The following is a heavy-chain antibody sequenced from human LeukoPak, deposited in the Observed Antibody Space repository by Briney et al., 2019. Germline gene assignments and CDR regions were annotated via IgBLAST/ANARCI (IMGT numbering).Heavy chain of an antibody. J-gene: IGHJ4*02. Sequence: SETLSLTCTVSGGSISSSSYYWGWIRQPPGKGLEWIGSIYYSGSTYYNPSLKSRVTISVDTSKNQFSLKLSSVTAADTAVYYCASWQVAAAGRFDYWGQGTLVTVSS. CDR2: IYYSGST. D-gene: IGHD6-13*01. CDR1: GGSISSSSYY. CDR3: ASWQVAAAGRFDY. V-gene: IGHV4-39*07.